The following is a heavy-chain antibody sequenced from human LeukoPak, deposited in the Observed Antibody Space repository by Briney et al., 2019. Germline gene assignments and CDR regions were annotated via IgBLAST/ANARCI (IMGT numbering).Heavy chain of an antibody. V-gene: IGHV3-43*02. J-gene: IGHJ3*02. CDR3: AREDAFDI. CDR1: GFTFDEYV. CDR2: ISGDGGTT. Sequence: PGGSLRLSCAASGFTFDEYVMHWVRQDPVKGLEWVSLISGDGGTTYYADSVKGRFTIFRDNSKNSLYLQMNSLRAEDTAVYYCAREDAFDIWGQGTMVTVSS.